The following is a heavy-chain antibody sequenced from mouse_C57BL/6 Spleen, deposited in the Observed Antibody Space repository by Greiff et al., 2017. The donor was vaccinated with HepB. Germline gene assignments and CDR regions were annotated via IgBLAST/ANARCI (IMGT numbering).Heavy chain of an antibody. CDR3: ARDPYGSSYVHWYFDV. D-gene: IGHD1-1*01. CDR1: GFTFSDYY. J-gene: IGHJ1*03. CDR2: INYDGSST. V-gene: IGHV5-16*01. Sequence: EVKLVESEGGLVQPGSSMKLSCTASGFTFSDYYMAWVRQVPEKGLEWVANINYDGSSTYYLDSLKSRFIISRDNAKNILYLQMSSLKSEDTATYYCARDPYGSSYVHWYFDVWGTGTTVTVSS.